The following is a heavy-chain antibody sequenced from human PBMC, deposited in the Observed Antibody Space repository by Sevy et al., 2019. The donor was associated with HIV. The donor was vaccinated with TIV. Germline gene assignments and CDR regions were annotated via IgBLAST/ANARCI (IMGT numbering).Heavy chain of an antibody. D-gene: IGHD3-10*01. Sequence: SDTLSLTCTVSGGSISSGDYYWSWIRQPPGKGLEWIGYIYYSGSTYYNPSLKSRVTISVDTSKNQFSLKLSSVTAADTAVYYCAGFDDGVTMVRGVTRDFDYWGQGTLVTVSS. J-gene: IGHJ4*02. CDR3: AGFDDGVTMVRGVTRDFDY. CDR1: GGSISSGDYY. V-gene: IGHV4-30-4*02. CDR2: IYYSGST.